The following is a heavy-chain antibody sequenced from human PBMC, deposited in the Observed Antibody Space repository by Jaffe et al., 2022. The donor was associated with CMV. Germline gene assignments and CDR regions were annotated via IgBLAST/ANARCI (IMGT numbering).Heavy chain of an antibody. V-gene: IGHV1-69*09. J-gene: IGHJ3*02. CDR2: IIPILGIA. Sequence: QVQLVQSGAEVKKPGSSVKVSCKASGGTFSSYAISWVRQAPGQGLEWMGRIIPILGIANYAQKFQGRVTITADKSTSTAYMELSSLRSEDTAVYYCARDSSSFDAFDIWGQGTMVTVSS. D-gene: IGHD6-13*01. CDR1: GGTFSSYA. CDR3: ARDSSSFDAFDI.